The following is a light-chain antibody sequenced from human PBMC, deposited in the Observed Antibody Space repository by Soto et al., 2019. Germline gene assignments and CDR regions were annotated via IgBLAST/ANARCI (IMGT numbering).Light chain of an antibody. CDR1: QSVSSSY. CDR2: GAS. J-gene: IGKJ4*01. V-gene: IGKV3-20*01. CDR3: QQYGSSPPLN. Sequence: EIVLTQSPGTLSLSPGERATLSCRASQSVSSSYLAWYQQKPGQAPRLLIYGASSRATGIPDRFSGSGSGTDGTLTISRLEPEDLAVYYCQQYGSSPPLNFGGGTKVEIK.